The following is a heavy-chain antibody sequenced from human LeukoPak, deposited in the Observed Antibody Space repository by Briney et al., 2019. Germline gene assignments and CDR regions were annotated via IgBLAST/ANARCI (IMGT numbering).Heavy chain of an antibody. CDR1: GFTFSSYA. J-gene: IGHJ5*02. V-gene: IGHV3-23*01. CDR2: ISSGGGNT. D-gene: IGHD1-26*01. Sequence: PGGSLRLSCVGSGFTFSSYAMSWIRHAPGKGLEWVSAISSGGGNTDYADSVKGRFIISRDNPKNTVFLQMNSLRAEDTGVYYCANRISGSSSWGQGTLVTVSS. CDR3: ANRISGSSS.